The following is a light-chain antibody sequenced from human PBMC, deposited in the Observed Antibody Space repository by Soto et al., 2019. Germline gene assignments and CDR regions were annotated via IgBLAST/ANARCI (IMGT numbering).Light chain of an antibody. CDR2: AAS. V-gene: IGKV1-39*01. J-gene: IGKJ3*01. CDR1: QSISSY. Sequence: DIPMTQSPSSLSASVGDRVTITCRASQSISSYLNWYQQKPGKAPKLLNYAASSLQSGVPSRFSGSGSETDFTLTISSLQPEDVATYYCQQSYSTPLTFGPGTKVDIK. CDR3: QQSYSTPLT.